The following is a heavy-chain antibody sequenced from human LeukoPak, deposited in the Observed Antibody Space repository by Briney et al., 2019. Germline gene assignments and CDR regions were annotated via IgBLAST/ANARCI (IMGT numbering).Heavy chain of an antibody. Sequence: GSLRLSCGASGFTFSNYWMHLVRQPPGEGLVWVPRINSAGSTKNYADSVKGRFTISRDNAKNTVYLQMNSLRADDTAVYYCARVVDEWLSSGGLYPWGQGTLVTVSS. CDR2: INSAGSTK. CDR3: ARVVDEWLSSGGLYP. CDR1: GFTFSNYW. V-gene: IGHV3-74*01. D-gene: IGHD3-3*01. J-gene: IGHJ5*02.